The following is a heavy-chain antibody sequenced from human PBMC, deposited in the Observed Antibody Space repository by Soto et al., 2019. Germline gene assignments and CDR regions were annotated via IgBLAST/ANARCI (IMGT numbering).Heavy chain of an antibody. CDR1: VGSIISGIYY. V-gene: IGHV4-31*03. CDR2: IYYSGST. J-gene: IGHJ4*02. D-gene: IGHD6-13*01. Sequence: SETLSLTCTVSVGSIISGIYYWSWIRQDPGTGLEWIGHIYYSGSTYYNPSLKSRVSISVDTSKNQFSLKLTSVTAADTAVYYCARVNSWYALDYWGQGTLVTVSS. CDR3: ARVNSWYALDY.